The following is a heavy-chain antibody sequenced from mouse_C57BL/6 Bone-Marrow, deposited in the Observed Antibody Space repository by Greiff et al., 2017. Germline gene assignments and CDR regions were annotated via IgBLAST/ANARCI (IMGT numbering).Heavy chain of an antibody. V-gene: IGHV1-52*01. CDR3: SRGLRILRWAMDY. CDR2: IDPSDSET. J-gene: IGHJ4*01. Sequence: VQLQQPGAELVRPGSSVKLSCKASGYTFTSYWMHWVKQRPIQGLEWIGNIDPSDSETHYNQKFKDKATLTVDKSSSTAYMQLSSLTSEDSAVYYCSRGLRILRWAMDYWGQGTSVTVSS. D-gene: IGHD1-1*01. CDR1: GYTFTSYW.